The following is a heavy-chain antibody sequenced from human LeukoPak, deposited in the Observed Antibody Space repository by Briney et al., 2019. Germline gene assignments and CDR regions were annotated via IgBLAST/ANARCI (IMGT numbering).Heavy chain of an antibody. D-gene: IGHD3-10*01. CDR3: AKGSAQYYFDS. Sequence: PGGSLRLSCAASGFTFSNYEMNWVRQTPGKGLEGVSAIIESGESTYYTDSVRGRFTISRDNSKNTLYLQMNSLRAEDTAFYYCAKGSAQYYFDSWGQGTLVTVSS. CDR2: IIESGEST. CDR1: GFTFSNYE. J-gene: IGHJ4*02. V-gene: IGHV3-23*01.